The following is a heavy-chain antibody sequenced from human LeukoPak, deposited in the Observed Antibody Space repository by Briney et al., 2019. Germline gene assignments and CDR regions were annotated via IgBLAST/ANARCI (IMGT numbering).Heavy chain of an antibody. J-gene: IGHJ6*02. D-gene: IGHD3-22*01. CDR3: ARRIEAYYYDSSGYQESLSYYGMDV. CDR2: ISAYNGNT. V-gene: IGHV1-18*01. Sequence: ASVKVSCKASGYTFTSYGISWVRQAPGQGLEWMGWISAYNGNTNYAQKLQGRVTMTTDTSTSTAYMELRSLRSDDTAVYYCARRIEAYYYDSSGYQESLSYYGMDVWGQGTTVTVSS. CDR1: GYTFTSYG.